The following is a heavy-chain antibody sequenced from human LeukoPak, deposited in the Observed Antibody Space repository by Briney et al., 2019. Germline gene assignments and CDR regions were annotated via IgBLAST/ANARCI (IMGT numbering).Heavy chain of an antibody. J-gene: IGHJ4*02. CDR3: ARLGEKADFDY. CDR1: GFTFSSYW. D-gene: IGHD3-16*01. CDR2: IKQDGSES. Sequence: GGSLRLSCAASGFTFSSYWMSWARQAPGEGLEWVANIKQDGSESYSVDSVKGRFTFSRDNAKNSLYLQINSLRAEDTAVYYCARLGEKADFDYWGQGTLVTVSS. V-gene: IGHV3-7*01.